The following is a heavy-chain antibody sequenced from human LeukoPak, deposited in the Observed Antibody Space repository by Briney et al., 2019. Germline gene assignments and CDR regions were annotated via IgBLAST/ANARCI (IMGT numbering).Heavy chain of an antibody. V-gene: IGHV1-8*01. CDR3: AANDRYSGSSDY. J-gene: IGHJ4*02. CDR2: MNPNSGNT. CDR1: GYTFTSYD. D-gene: IGHD1-26*01. Sequence: ASVKVSCKASGYTFTSYDINWVRQATGQGLEWMGWMNPNSGNTGYAQKFQGRVTMTRNTSISTAYMELSSLRSEDTAVYYCAANDRYSGSSDYWGQGTLVTVSS.